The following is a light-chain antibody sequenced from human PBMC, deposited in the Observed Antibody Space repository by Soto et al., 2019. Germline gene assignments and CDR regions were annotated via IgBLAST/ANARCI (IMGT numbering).Light chain of an antibody. CDR3: QQYGDWPLT. CDR2: ATS. J-gene: IGKJ4*01. V-gene: IGKV3-15*01. CDR1: QSVGNN. Sequence: EIVVTQSPATLSVSPGERATLSCRASQSVGNNFAWYQQKPGQAPRLIIFATSTRAPGVPARFSGSGSGTEFTLTISSLQSEDFAVYYCQQYGDWPLTFGGGAKVDIE.